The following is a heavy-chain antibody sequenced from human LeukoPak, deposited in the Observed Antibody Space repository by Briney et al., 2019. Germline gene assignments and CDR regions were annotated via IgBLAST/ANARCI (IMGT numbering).Heavy chain of an antibody. CDR1: GGSITRTNSY. Sequence: SETLSLTCTVFGGSITRTNSYWAWVRQPPGKGLEWIGSIYYDGTTYFSPSLKSRVTISVDSSNNQFSLKLTSVTAADTAVYYCARTRRGSGGSVEDWGQGTQVTVSS. CDR2: IYYDGTT. CDR3: ARTRRGSGGSVED. V-gene: IGHV4-39*01. D-gene: IGHD6-19*01. J-gene: IGHJ4*02.